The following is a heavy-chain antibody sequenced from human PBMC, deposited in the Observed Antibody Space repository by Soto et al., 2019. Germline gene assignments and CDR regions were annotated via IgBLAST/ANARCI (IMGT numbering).Heavy chain of an antibody. CDR2: ISGSGGII. CDR3: GRDTYYDGSGYHSGGVDF. Sequence: QVQLVESEGGSVKPGGSLRLSCAASGFTFGGFYMGWIRQAPGRGLEWVSFISGSGGIIYLADSVKGRFAISRDNTKNSLYRQMNSLRAEDTAVYYCGRDTYYDGSGYHSGGVDFWGQGTLVTVSS. J-gene: IGHJ4*02. V-gene: IGHV3-11*01. CDR1: GFTFGGFY. D-gene: IGHD3-22*01.